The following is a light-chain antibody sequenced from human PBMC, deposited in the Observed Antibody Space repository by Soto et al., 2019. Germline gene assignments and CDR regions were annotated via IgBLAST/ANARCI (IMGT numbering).Light chain of an antibody. J-gene: IGKJ3*01. V-gene: IGKV2-28*01. CDR2: LGS. CDR3: MQSLQLPRT. Sequence: DPVMTQSPLSLPVTPGEPASISCRSSQSLLHSNGYNYLDWYLQKPGQSPQLLIYLGSNRASGVPDRFSGSGSGTEFTLKISRVEAEDVGVYYCMQSLQLPRTFGPGTKVDIK. CDR1: QSLLHSNGYNY.